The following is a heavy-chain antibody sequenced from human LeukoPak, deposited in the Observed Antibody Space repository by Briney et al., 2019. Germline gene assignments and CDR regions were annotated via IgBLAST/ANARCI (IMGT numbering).Heavy chain of an antibody. Sequence: SETLSLTCTVSGGSISSGDYYWSWIRQPPGKGLEWIGYIYYSGSTYYNPSLKSRVTISVDTSKNQFSLKLSSVTAADTAVYYCARHPRLGELSFSTFDIWGQGTMVTVSS. D-gene: IGHD3-16*02. CDR1: GGSISSGDYY. CDR3: ARHPRLGELSFSTFDI. CDR2: IYYSGST. J-gene: IGHJ3*02. V-gene: IGHV4-30-4*08.